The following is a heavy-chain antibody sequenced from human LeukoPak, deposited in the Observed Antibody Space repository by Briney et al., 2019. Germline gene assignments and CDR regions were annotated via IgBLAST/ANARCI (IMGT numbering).Heavy chain of an antibody. CDR1: GFIFDDYA. J-gene: IGHJ4*02. V-gene: IGHV3-9*01. D-gene: IGHD3-3*01. CDR3: AKGGHKYYDFWIEY. CDR2: ISWNSGSI. Sequence: GGSLRLSCAASGFIFDDYAIHWVRQGPGKGLEWVAGISWNSGSIGYADSVKGRFTISRDNAKNSLFLQMNSLRVEDTALYYCAKGGHKYYDFWIEYWGQGTLVTVSS.